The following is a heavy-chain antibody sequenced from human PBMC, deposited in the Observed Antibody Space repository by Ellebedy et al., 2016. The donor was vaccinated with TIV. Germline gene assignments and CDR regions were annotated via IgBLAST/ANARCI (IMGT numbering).Heavy chain of an antibody. CDR1: GFTFSTYG. V-gene: IGHV3-74*01. Sequence: GESLKISCAASGFTFSTYGMYWVRQGPGKGPVWVSRITSDGSSTDYADSVKGRFTISRDNARNTLYLQMNSLRAEDTAVYYCARGGFMHWFDPWGQGTLVTVSS. J-gene: IGHJ5*02. CDR2: ITSDGSST. D-gene: IGHD3-10*01. CDR3: ARGGFMHWFDP.